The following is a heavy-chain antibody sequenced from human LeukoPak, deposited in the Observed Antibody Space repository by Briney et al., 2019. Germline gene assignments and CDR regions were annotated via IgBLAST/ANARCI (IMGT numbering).Heavy chain of an antibody. D-gene: IGHD6-19*01. Sequence: SETLSLTCTVSGGSISSYYWSWIRQPPGKGLEWIGYIYYSGSTNYNPSLKSRVTISVDTSKNQFSLKLSSVTAADTAVYYCARDHSSGWKAFDYWGQGTLVTVSS. CDR2: IYYSGST. V-gene: IGHV4-59*12. CDR1: GGSISSYY. CDR3: ARDHSSGWKAFDY. J-gene: IGHJ4*02.